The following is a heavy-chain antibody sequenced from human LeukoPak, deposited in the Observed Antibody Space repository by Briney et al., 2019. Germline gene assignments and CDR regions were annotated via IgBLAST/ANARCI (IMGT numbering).Heavy chain of an antibody. CDR3: ARHGVGATVVIDY. D-gene: IGHD1-26*01. Sequence: GESLKISCKGSGYSFTSYWIGWGRQMPGKGLDWMGIIYPGDSDTRYSPSFQGQVPISADKSISTAYLQWSSLKASDPAMYYCARHGVGATVVIDYWGQGTLVTVSS. CDR1: GYSFTSYW. CDR2: IYPGDSDT. V-gene: IGHV5-51*01. J-gene: IGHJ4*02.